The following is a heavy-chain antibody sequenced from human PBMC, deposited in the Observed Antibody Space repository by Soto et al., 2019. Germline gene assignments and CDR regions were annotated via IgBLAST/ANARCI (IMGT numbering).Heavy chain of an antibody. CDR3: ARETLIQFTNWFDP. Sequence: PSETLSLTWTVSGGSISSYYWSWIRQPPGKGLEWIGYIYYSGSTKYNPSLKRRVTITVDTSKNQFSLKLSSVTAADTAVYYCARETLIQFTNWFDPLGQGTLVAVSS. CDR1: GGSISSYY. J-gene: IGHJ5*02. V-gene: IGHV4-59*01. CDR2: IYYSGST.